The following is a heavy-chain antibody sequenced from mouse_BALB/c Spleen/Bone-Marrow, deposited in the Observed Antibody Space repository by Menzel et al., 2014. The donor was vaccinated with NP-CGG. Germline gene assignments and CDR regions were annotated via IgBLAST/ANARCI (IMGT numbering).Heavy chain of an antibody. D-gene: IGHD4-1*02. Sequence: QVQLQQSGAELARPGASVKMSCKASGYTFTSYTMHWVKQRPGQGLEWIGYITPNSDHTNYNQKFKDRATLTADKSSSTAYMQLSSLTSEDSAIYFCSRSTFAHVMDSWGQGTSVTVSS. V-gene: IGHV1-4*01. CDR3: SRSTFAHVMDS. J-gene: IGHJ4*01. CDR2: ITPNSDHT. CDR1: GYTFTSYT.